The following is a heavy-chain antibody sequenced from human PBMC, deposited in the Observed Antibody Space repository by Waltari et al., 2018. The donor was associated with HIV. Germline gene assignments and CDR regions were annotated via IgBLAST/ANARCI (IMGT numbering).Heavy chain of an antibody. CDR1: GHNFVNSI. CDR3: AREVENLYVFDD. V-gene: IGHV1-18*01. Sequence: QIQLVQSGLEVKEPGASVRVSCKASGHNFVNSIIAWVRQAPGQGLEWMGWISARNGNKFYAQKCQGRATLSKDTSSTTVYLELTNLKSDDTAVYFCAREVENLYVFDDWGQGTLVAVSS. D-gene: IGHD2-15*01. J-gene: IGHJ4*02. CDR2: ISARNGNK.